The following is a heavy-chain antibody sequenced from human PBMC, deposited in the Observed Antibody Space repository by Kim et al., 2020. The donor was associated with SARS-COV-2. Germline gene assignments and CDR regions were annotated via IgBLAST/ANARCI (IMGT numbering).Heavy chain of an antibody. CDR1: GFTFDDYA. D-gene: IGHD1-26*01. Sequence: GGSLRLSCAASGFTFDDYAMHWVRQAPGKGLEWVSGISWNSGSIGYADSVKGRFTISRDNAKNSLYLQMNSLRAEDTALYYCAKDSGSYPRDGIDYWGQGTLVTVSS. V-gene: IGHV3-9*01. CDR3: AKDSGSYPRDGIDY. J-gene: IGHJ4*02. CDR2: ISWNSGSI.